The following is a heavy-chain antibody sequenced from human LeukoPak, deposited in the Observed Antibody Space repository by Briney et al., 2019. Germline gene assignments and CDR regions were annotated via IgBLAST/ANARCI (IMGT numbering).Heavy chain of an antibody. J-gene: IGHJ4*02. D-gene: IGHD6-13*01. CDR2: IYYSGST. CDR1: GGSISSYY. V-gene: IGHV4-59*12. CDR3: ARDLAGSWYEFGYG. Sequence: KPSETLSLTCTVSGGSISSYYWSWIRQPPGKGLEWIGYIYYSGSTTYNPSLKSRVTMSVDTSKNQFSLKLSSVTAADTAVYYCARDLAGSWYEFGYGWGQGTLVTVSS.